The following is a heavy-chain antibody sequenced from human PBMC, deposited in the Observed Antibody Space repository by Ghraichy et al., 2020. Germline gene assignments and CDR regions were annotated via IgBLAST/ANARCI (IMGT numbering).Heavy chain of an antibody. Sequence: ASVKVSCKASGYTFTGLYMHWLRQAPGQGPEWMGWINPNSGGTKYAQKFQDRITMTRDTSIATAYMELNSLKSDDTAVYYCARDLGGISGPNPWLWGQGTLVIVSS. J-gene: IGHJ4*02. V-gene: IGHV1-2*02. CDR2: INPNSGGT. CDR1: GYTFTGLY. D-gene: IGHD3-3*02. CDR3: ARDLGGISGPNPWL.